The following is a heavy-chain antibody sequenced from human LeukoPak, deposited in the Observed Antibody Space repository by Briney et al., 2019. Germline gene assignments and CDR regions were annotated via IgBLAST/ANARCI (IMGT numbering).Heavy chain of an antibody. CDR1: GGSISSSSYY. J-gene: IGHJ4*02. CDR3: GAAAEPANIDF. D-gene: IGHD6-13*01. CDR2: IYYSGST. V-gene: IGHV4-39*07. Sequence: SETLSLTCTVSGGSISSSSYYWGWIRQPPGKGLEWIGSIYYSGSTYYNPSLKSRVTISVETSKNQFSLKLSCVTAADTAVYYCGAAAEPANIDFWGQGNLDTVSS.